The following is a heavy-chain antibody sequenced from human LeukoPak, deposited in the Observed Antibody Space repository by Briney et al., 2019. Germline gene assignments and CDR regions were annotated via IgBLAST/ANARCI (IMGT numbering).Heavy chain of an antibody. D-gene: IGHD5-12*01. Sequence: SETLSLTCAVYGGSFSGYYWSWIRQPPGKGLEWIGEINHSGSTNYNPSLKSRVTISVDTSKNQFSLKLSSVTAADTAVYYCARGRQWLRSGGWFDPWGQGTLVTVSS. CDR1: GGSFSGYY. J-gene: IGHJ5*02. V-gene: IGHV4-34*01. CDR2: INHSGST. CDR3: ARGRQWLRSGGWFDP.